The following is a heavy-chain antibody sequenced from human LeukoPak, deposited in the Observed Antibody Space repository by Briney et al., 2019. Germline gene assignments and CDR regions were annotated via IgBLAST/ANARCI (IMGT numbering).Heavy chain of an antibody. CDR2: IIPIFGTA. J-gene: IGHJ4*02. V-gene: IGHV1-69*13. CDR3: AIPGSGYAFDY. D-gene: IGHD5-12*01. CDR1: GGTFSSYA. Sequence: ASVKVSCKASGGTFSSYAISWVRQAPGQGLEWMGGIIPIFGTANYAQKFQGRVTITADESTSTAYKELSSLRSEDTAVYYCAIPGSGYAFDYWGQGTLVTVSS.